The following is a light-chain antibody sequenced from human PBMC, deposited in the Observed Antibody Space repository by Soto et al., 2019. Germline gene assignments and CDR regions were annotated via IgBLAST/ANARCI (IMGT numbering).Light chain of an antibody. Sequence: DNVMTQSPDTLSLSPGDRATLYCRASRSIGHNYLAWYQQKRGQPPRLLIYATSTRATGIPDRFSGSGSVSNFTLTISRLEPEDFAVYYCQHFGISPWTFGQGTKVEIK. J-gene: IGKJ1*01. CDR1: RSIGHNY. V-gene: IGKV3-20*01. CDR3: QHFGISPWT. CDR2: ATS.